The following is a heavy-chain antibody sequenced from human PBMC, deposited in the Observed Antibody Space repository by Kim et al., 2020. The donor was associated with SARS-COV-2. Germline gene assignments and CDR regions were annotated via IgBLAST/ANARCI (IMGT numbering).Heavy chain of an antibody. Sequence: SETLSLTCTVSGGSISSSAYYWGWIRQPPGKGLEWIGTIYYNGGTYYNPSLKSRVTISVDTSKNQFSLKLNSMTAADTAVYFCARSSYYSDQSRFYPWGQGTLVTVSS. V-gene: IGHV4-39*07. CDR3: ARSSYYSDQSRFYP. CDR1: GGSISSSAYY. D-gene: IGHD4-17*01. CDR2: IYYNGGT. J-gene: IGHJ5*02.